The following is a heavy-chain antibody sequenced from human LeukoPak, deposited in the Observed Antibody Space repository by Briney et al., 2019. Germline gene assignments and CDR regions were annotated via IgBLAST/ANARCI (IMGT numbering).Heavy chain of an antibody. J-gene: IGHJ4*02. CDR1: GGSISSSSYY. V-gene: IGHV4-39*07. D-gene: IGHD3-10*01. CDR3: ARDRGYYGSGSIDS. CDR2: MYYSGST. Sequence: SETLSLTCTVSGGSISSSSYYWGWIRQPPGKGLEWIGTMYYSGSTYYNPSLKTRVTISVDTSKNQFSLKLNSVTAADTAVYYCARDRGYYGSGSIDSWGQGTLVTVSS.